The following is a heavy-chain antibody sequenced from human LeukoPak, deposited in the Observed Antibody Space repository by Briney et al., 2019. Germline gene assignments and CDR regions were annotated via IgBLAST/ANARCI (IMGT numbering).Heavy chain of an antibody. CDR3: ARGPPTELPAAMPSGYYYGMDV. D-gene: IGHD2-2*01. V-gene: IGHV1-69*13. CDR2: IIPIFGTA. CDR1: GGTFSSYA. Sequence: SVKVSCKASGGTFSSYAVSWVRQAPGQGLEWMGGIIPIFGTANYAQKFQGRVTITADESTSTAYMELSSLRSEDTAVYYCARGPPTELPAAMPSGYYYGMDVWGKGTTVTVSS. J-gene: IGHJ6*04.